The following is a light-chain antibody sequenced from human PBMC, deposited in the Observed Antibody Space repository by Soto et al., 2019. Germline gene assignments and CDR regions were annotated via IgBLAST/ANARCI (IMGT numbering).Light chain of an antibody. CDR2: DVS. CDR3: SSYTSSSTVV. Sequence: QSALTQPASVSGSPGQSITISCTGTSSDVGGYNYVSWYQQHPGKAPKLMIDDVSNGPSGVSNRFSGSKSGNTASLTISGLQAEEEADYYCSSYTSSSTVVFGGGTKLTVL. J-gene: IGLJ2*01. CDR1: SSDVGGYNY. V-gene: IGLV2-14*01.